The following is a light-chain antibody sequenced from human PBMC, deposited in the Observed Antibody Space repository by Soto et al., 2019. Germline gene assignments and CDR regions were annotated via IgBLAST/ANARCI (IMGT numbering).Light chain of an antibody. CDR3: QHYNNWPA. J-gene: IGKJ1*01. CDR2: GAS. Sequence: EIMMTQSPATLSVSPGDRATLSCRASQSVRSNLAWYQQKPGQSPRLLIYGASTRATGVPARFSGSGSGTVFTLTISSLQSEDFAVYYCQHYNNWPAFGQGAKVEIK. CDR1: QSVRSN. V-gene: IGKV3-15*01.